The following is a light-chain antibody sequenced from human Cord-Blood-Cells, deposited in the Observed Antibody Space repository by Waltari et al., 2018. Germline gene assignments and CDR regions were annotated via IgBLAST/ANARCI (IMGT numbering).Light chain of an antibody. V-gene: IGKV3-11*01. J-gene: IGKJ4*01. CDR1: QSVSSY. Sequence: EIVLTQSPATLSLSPGERATLSCRASQSVSSYLACYQQKPGQAPRLLIYDASNRATGIPARFSGSGSGTDFTLTISSLEPEDFEVYYCQQRSNWPPLTFGGGTKVEIK. CDR2: DAS. CDR3: QQRSNWPPLT.